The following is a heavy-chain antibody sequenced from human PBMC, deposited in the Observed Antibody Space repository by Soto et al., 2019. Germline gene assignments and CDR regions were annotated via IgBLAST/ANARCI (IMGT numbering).Heavy chain of an antibody. J-gene: IGHJ4*02. V-gene: IGHV6-1*01. CDR1: GDRVSSNSAA. D-gene: IGHD3-22*01. CDR3: ARLRDYYDSSGYFSEALDF. Sequence: SPTLSLTCAISGDRVSSNSAAWNWIRQSPSRGLEWLGRTYYRSKWYNDYAISVKSRLTINPDTSKNQFSLQLNSVTPEDTAVYFCARLRDYYDSSGYFSEALDFWGQGTLVTVSS. CDR2: TYYRSKWYN.